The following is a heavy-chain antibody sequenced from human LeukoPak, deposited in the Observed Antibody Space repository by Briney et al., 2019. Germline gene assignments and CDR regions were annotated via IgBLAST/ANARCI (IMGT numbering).Heavy chain of an antibody. Sequence: GGSLKLSCAASGFTFSTYSMTWVRQAPGKGLEWVSSITSSSSYIYYADSVKGRFTISRDNAKSSLYLQMDSLRAEDTALYYCARHRTASDYWGQGTLVTVSS. D-gene: IGHD3-16*02. CDR1: GFTFSTYS. J-gene: IGHJ4*02. CDR2: ITSSSSYI. V-gene: IGHV3-21*01. CDR3: ARHRTASDY.